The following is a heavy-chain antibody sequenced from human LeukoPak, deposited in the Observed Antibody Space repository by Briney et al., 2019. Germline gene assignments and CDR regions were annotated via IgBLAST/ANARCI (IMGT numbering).Heavy chain of an antibody. CDR2: IYSGGST. J-gene: IGHJ4*02. V-gene: IGHV3-53*01. CDR3: ARRIAAAAAPYYFDY. CDR1: GFTVSSNY. Sequence: GGSLRLSCAASGFTVSSNYMSWVRQAPGKGLEWVSVIYSGGSTYYADSVKGRFTISRDNSKNTLYLQMNSLRAEDTAVYYCARRIAAAAAPYYFDYWGQGTLVTVSS. D-gene: IGHD6-13*01.